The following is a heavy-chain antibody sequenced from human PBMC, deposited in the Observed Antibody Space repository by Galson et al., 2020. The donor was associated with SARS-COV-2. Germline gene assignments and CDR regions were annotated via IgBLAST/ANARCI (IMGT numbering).Heavy chain of an antibody. Sequence: GESLKISCASSGFTFSSYGMHWVRQAPGKGLEWVAVIWYDGSNKYYADSVKGRFTISRDNSKNTLYLQMNSLRAEDTAVYYCARAEAQYYFDSSSYYCYGMDVWGQGTTVTVSS. V-gene: IGHV3-33*01. J-gene: IGHJ6*02. CDR1: GFTFSSYG. D-gene: IGHD3-22*01. CDR3: ARAEAQYYFDSSSYYCYGMDV. CDR2: IWYDGSNK.